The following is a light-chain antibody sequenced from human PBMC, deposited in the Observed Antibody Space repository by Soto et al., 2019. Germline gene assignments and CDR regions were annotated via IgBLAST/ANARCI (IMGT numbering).Light chain of an antibody. CDR1: QTIANNY. V-gene: IGKV3-20*01. CDR3: QQYGSSRT. J-gene: IGKJ1*01. CDR2: GAS. Sequence: EVALTQSPGTLSLSPGARATLSCRASQTIANNYLTWYQQKPGQAPRVLIYGASSRATGIPDRFSGSGSGTDFTLTISRLEPEDFAVYYCQQYGSSRTFGQGTKVDI.